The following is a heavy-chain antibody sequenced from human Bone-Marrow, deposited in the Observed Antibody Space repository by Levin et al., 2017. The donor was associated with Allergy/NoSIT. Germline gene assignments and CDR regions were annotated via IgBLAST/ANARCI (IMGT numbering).Heavy chain of an antibody. CDR2: IYWDDDK. V-gene: IGHV2-5*02. D-gene: IGHD1-14*01. Sequence: SGPTLVKPTQTLTLTCTFSGFSLSTSGVGVGWIRQPPGKALEWLALIYWDDDKRYSPSLKSRRTITKDTSKNQVVLTMTNMDPVDTATYYCAHSGTGIVRALHPDYYYYYGMDVWGQGTTVTVSS. CDR1: GFSLSTSGVG. J-gene: IGHJ6*02. CDR3: AHSGTGIVRALHPDYYYYYGMDV.